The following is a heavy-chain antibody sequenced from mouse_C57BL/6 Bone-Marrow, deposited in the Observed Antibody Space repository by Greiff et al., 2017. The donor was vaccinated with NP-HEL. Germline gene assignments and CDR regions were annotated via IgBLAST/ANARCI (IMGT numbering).Heavy chain of an antibody. D-gene: IGHD4-1*02. CDR2: IRNKANGYTT. V-gene: IGHV7-3*01. Sequence: EVQLVESGGGLVQPGGSLSLSCAASGFTFTDYYMSWVRQPPGKALEWLGFIRNKANGYTTEYSASVKGRFTISRDNSQSILYLQMNALGAEDSATYYCARQLGLFDDWGQGTTLTVSS. J-gene: IGHJ2*01. CDR1: GFTFTDYY. CDR3: ARQLGLFDD.